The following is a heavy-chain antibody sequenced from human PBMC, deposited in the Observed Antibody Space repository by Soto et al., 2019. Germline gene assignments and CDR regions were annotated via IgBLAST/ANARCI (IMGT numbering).Heavy chain of an antibody. CDR1: GFTFPSSA. CDR3: AADPDFYGSGRYAFDI. J-gene: IGHJ3*02. V-gene: IGHV1-58*01. D-gene: IGHD3-10*01. CDR2: IVVGSGNT. Sequence: QMQLVQSGPEVKKPGTSVKVSCKASGFTFPSSAVQWVRQARGQRLEWIGWIVVGSGNTNYAQKLQERVTISRDMSTSTAYMELSSLRSEDTAVYYCAADPDFYGSGRYAFDIWGQGTIVTVSS.